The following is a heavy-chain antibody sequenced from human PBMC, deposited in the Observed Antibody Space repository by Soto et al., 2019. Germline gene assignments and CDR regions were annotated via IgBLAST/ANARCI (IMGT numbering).Heavy chain of an antibody. CDR1: GGTFSNDI. CDR2: ISAYNGNT. Sequence: GASVKVSCKASGGTFSNDIITWVRQAPGQGLERMGWISAYNGNTNYAQKLQGRVTMTTDTSTSTAYMELRSLRSDDTAVYYCARDGGDIVVVVAATPFWFDPWGQGTLVTVSS. V-gene: IGHV1-18*01. J-gene: IGHJ5*02. D-gene: IGHD2-15*01. CDR3: ARDGGDIVVVVAATPFWFDP.